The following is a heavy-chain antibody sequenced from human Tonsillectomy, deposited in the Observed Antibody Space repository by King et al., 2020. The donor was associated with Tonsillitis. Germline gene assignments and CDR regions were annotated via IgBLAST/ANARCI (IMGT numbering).Heavy chain of an antibody. D-gene: IGHD3-22*01. J-gene: IGHJ4*02. Sequence: QLQESGPGLVKPSETLSLTCTVSGVSMRTTYWSWIRRPAGKGLEWIGRVYDSGETYHNTSPKSRVAMSIDTSTNQFSLRLSSVTAADTAVYYCARDRGDYYDSATYDPLYFDSWGQGTLVTVSS. CDR3: ARDRGDYYDSATYDPLYFDS. V-gene: IGHV4-4*07. CDR2: VYDSGET. CDR1: GVSMRTTY.